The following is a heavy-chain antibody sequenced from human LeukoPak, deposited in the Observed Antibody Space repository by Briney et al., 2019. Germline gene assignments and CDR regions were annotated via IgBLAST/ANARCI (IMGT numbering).Heavy chain of an antibody. CDR3: AREGGIVATWFDY. V-gene: IGHV3-21*01. J-gene: IGHJ4*02. Sequence: RLGRSLRLSCAASGFTFSSYSMNWVRQAPGKGLEWVSSISSSSSYIYYADSVKGRFTISRDNAKNSLYLQMNSLRAEDTAVYYCAREGGIVATWFDYWGQGTLVTVSS. CDR1: GFTFSSYS. CDR2: ISSSSSYI. D-gene: IGHD5-12*01.